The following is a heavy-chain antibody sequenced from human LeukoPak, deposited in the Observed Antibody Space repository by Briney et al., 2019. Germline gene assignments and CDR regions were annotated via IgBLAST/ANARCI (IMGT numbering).Heavy chain of an antibody. J-gene: IGHJ4*02. CDR2: MYHSGST. V-gene: IGHV4-39*07. CDR3: ARDVGTALVTGDY. Sequence: SETLSLTCTVSGGSVSRSPYYCGWIRQPPGKGLEWIGSMYHSGSTYYNPSLKSRVTISVDTSKNQFSLKLSSVTAADTAVYYCARDVGTALVTGDYWGQGTLVTVSS. D-gene: IGHD5-18*01. CDR1: GGSVSRSPYY.